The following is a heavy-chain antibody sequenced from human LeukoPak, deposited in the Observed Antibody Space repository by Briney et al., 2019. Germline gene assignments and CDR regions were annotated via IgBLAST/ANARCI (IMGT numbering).Heavy chain of an antibody. D-gene: IGHD1/OR15-1a*01. CDR1: GGSISGYY. V-gene: IGHV4-59*01. CDR2: IYYSGSI. CDR3: VRNTLGHYDAFDI. J-gene: IGHJ3*02. Sequence: SETLSLTCTVSGGSISGYYWSWIRQPPGKGLEWIGYIYYSGSINYNSSLKSRVTISVDASRNQFSLKLSSMTAADTAVYYCVRNTLGHYDAFDIWGQGTMVTVSS.